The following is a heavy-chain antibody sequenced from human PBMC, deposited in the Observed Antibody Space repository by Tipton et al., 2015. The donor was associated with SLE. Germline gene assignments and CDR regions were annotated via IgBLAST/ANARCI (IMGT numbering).Heavy chain of an antibody. V-gene: IGHV1-2*02. D-gene: IGHD6-13*01. Sequence: QSGAEVKKPGASVKVSCKASGYTFTGYYMHWVRQAPGQGLEWMGWINPNSGGTNYAQKLQGRVTMTTDTSTSTAYMELRSLRSDDTAVYYCARDLEAAAAYYGMDVWGQGTTVTVSS. CDR1: GYTFTGYY. CDR2: INPNSGGT. CDR3: ARDLEAAAAYYGMDV. J-gene: IGHJ6*02.